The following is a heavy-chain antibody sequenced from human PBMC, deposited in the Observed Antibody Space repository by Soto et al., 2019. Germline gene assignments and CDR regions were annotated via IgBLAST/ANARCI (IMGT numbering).Heavy chain of an antibody. CDR3: SKNGTTWFAS. D-gene: IGHD1-1*01. J-gene: IGHJ5*01. CDR1: GYSFHNSG. V-gene: IGHV1-18*03. CDR2: ISVLNGYA. Sequence: QVQLVQSGPELKKPGASVKVSCKTSGYSFHNSGISRVRQAPGQGLEWMGWISVLNGYAHYGQKFQGRVIMTADTFTSTAYMELRGLRSDDMAMYYCSKNGTTWFASWGQGTPVTVSS.